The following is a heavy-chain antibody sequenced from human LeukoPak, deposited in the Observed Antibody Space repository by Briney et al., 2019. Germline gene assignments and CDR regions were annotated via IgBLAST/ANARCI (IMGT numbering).Heavy chain of an antibody. CDR1: GGSISSYY. J-gene: IGHJ3*02. V-gene: IGHV4-4*07. D-gene: IGHD3-3*01. Sequence: SETLSLTCTVSGGSISSYYWSWIRQPAGKGLEWIGRIYTSGSTNYNPSLKSRVTMSVDTSKNQFSLKLSSVTAADTAVYYCARDEYYDFWSGYYAPAFDIWGQGTMVTVSS. CDR3: ARDEYYDFWSGYYAPAFDI. CDR2: IYTSGST.